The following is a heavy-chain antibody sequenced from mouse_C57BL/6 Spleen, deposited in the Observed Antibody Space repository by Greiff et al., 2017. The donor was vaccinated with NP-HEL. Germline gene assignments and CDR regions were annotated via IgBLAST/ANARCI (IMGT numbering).Heavy chain of an antibody. D-gene: IGHD2-3*01. V-gene: IGHV1-82*01. Sequence: QVHVKQSGPELVKPGASVKISCKASGYAFSSSWMNWVKQRPGKGLEWIGRIYPGDGDTNYNGKFKGKATLTADKSSSTAYMQLSSLTSEDSAVYFCARWYDPFDYWGQGTTLTVSS. CDR3: ARWYDPFDY. CDR1: GYAFSSSW. CDR2: IYPGDGDT. J-gene: IGHJ2*01.